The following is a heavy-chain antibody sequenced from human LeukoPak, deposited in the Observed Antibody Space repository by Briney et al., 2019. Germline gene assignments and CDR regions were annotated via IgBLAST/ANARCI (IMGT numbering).Heavy chain of an antibody. CDR3: ATSELDYGDSRGAFDI. V-gene: IGHV3-21*01. Sequence: PGGSLRLSCAASGFTFSSYSMNWVRQAPGKGLEWVSSISSSSSYIYYADSVKGRFTISRDNAKNSLYLQMNSLRAEDTAVYYCATSELDYGDSRGAFDIWGQGTMVTVSS. CDR2: ISSSSSYI. J-gene: IGHJ3*02. CDR1: GFTFSSYS. D-gene: IGHD4-17*01.